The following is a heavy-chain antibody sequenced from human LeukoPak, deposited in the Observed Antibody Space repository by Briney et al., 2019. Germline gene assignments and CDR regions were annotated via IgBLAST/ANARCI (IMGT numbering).Heavy chain of an antibody. D-gene: IGHD3-16*02. J-gene: IGHJ4*02. Sequence: PSETLSLTCGVYGESIRGYYWTWIRQTPGKGLEWIGVIDHSESTKYNPSLKSRVTISVDTSKNQLSLRLSSVTAADTAVYYCARGITFGGVVGPFDYWGQGTLVTVSS. CDR2: IDHSEST. CDR3: ARGITFGGVVGPFDY. V-gene: IGHV4-34*01. CDR1: GESIRGYY.